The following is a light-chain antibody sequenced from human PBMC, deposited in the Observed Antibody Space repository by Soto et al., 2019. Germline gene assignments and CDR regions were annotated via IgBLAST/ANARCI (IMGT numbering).Light chain of an antibody. V-gene: IGKV3-15*01. J-gene: IGKJ1*01. CDR2: GAS. Sequence: DIVMTQSPATLSVAPGERVTFSCRASQGVSRKLAWYQHKPGQAPRLLISGASTGATGIPSRFSGSGSGTEFSLTISSLQPDDFATFYCQQYSSFSRTFGQGTKVDIK. CDR3: QQYSSFSRT. CDR1: QGVSRK.